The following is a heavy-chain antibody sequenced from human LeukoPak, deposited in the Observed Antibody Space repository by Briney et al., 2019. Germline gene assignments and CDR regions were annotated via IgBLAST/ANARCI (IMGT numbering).Heavy chain of an antibody. V-gene: IGHV1-2*02. CDR2: INPNTGGT. D-gene: IGHD6-19*01. CDR3: ARGYIAVAVLGPDVTWFDP. CDR1: GYSFTGYY. Sequence: ASVKVSCKASGYSFTGYYMHWVRQAPGQRLEWMGWINPNTGGTNYAQKFKGRVTMTRDTSISTAYMELSSLRSDDTAVYYCARGYIAVAVLGPDVTWFDPWGQGTLVTVSS. J-gene: IGHJ5*02.